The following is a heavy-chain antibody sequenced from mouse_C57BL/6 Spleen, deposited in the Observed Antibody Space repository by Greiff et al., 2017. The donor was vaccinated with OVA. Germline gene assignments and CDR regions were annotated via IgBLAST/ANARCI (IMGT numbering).Heavy chain of an antibody. J-gene: IGHJ4*01. Sequence: EVHLVESGGGLVKPGGSLKLSCAASGFTFSDYGMHWVRQAPEKGLEWVAYISSGSSTIYYADTVKGRFTISRDNAKNTLFLQMTSLRSEDTAMYYCARQDGYDEAMDYWGQGTSVTVSS. CDR1: GFTFSDYG. V-gene: IGHV5-17*01. CDR3: ARQDGYDEAMDY. CDR2: ISSGSSTI. D-gene: IGHD2-2*01.